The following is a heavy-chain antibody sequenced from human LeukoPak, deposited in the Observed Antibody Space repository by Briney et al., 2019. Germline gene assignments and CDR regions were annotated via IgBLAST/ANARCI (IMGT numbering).Heavy chain of an antibody. Sequence: GGSLRLSCAASGFTVSSNYMSWVRQAPGKGLEWVSVIYSGGSTYYADSVKGRFTISRDNSKNTLYLQMNSLRAEDTAVYYCARGVGYYYGSGSYFDYWGQGTLVTVSS. CDR2: IYSGGST. CDR1: GFTVSSNY. D-gene: IGHD3-10*01. CDR3: ARGVGYYYGSGSYFDY. J-gene: IGHJ4*02. V-gene: IGHV3-53*01.